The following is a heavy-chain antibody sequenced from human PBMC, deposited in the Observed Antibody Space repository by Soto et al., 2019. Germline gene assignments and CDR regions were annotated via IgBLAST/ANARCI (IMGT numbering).Heavy chain of an antibody. V-gene: IGHV1-69*12. CDR3: ARVGEQLEDWYFDL. CDR1: GGTFSSYA. J-gene: IGHJ2*01. Sequence: QVQLVQSGAEVKKPGSSVKVSCKASGGTFSSYAISWVRQAPGQGLEWMGGIIPIFGTANYAQKFQGRVPITADEATGTAYMELSSLRSEDTAVYYCARVGEQLEDWYFDLWGLGTLVTVSS. CDR2: IIPIFGTA. D-gene: IGHD1-1*01.